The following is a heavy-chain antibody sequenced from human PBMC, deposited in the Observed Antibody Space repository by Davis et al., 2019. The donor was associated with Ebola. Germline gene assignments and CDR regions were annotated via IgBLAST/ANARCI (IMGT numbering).Heavy chain of an antibody. CDR2: IWYDGSNK. V-gene: IGHV3-33*01. CDR1: GFTFSSYG. J-gene: IGHJ6*04. Sequence: PGGSLRLSCAASGFTFSSYGMHWVRQAPGKGLEWVAVIWYDGSNKYYADSVKGRFTISRDNSKNTLYLQMNSLRAEDTAVYYCARGSSWSYYYGMDVWGKGTTVTVSS. CDR3: ARGSSWSYYYGMDV. D-gene: IGHD6-13*01.